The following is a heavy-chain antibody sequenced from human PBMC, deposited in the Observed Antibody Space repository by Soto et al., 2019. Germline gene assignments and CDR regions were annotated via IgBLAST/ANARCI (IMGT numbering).Heavy chain of an antibody. CDR3: AKGSKFTIFSPNDY. CDR1: GFTFSTYA. Sequence: EVQLLESGGGLVQPGGSLRLSCAASGFTFSTYAMTWVRQAPGKGLEWVSALSGNSGTTYSADSVKGRFTISRDNSRNTLYLQMSSLRAEDTDLYFCAKGSKFTIFSPNDYWGQGTLVTVSS. V-gene: IGHV3-23*01. CDR2: LSGNSGTT. J-gene: IGHJ4*02. D-gene: IGHD3-3*01.